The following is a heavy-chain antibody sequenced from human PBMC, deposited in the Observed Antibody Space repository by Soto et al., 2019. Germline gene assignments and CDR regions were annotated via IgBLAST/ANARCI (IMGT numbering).Heavy chain of an antibody. CDR1: GGSNSSYY. CDR3: ARSTIRHAFYX. Sequence: PSDTLSLTFTVSGGSNSSYYWSWIRQPPGKGLEWIGYIYNRGNTNYNPSLKSRVTISVHTSKNQFSLKLSSGTAADTAVYLCARSTIRHAFYXWGQGTVVTVS. V-gene: IGHV4-59*01. CDR2: IYNRGNT. J-gene: IGHJ3*02.